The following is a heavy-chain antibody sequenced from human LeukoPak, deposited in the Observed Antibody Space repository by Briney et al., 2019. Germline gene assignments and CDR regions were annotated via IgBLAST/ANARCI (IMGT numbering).Heavy chain of an antibody. CDR1: GFTFSDYY. CDR2: ISSSGSTI. V-gene: IGHV3-11*01. CDR3: ARGPPGRSGYYQYYYYHYMDV. Sequence: GGSLRLSCAASGFTFSDYYMSWIRQAPGKGLEWVSYISSSGSTIYYADSVKGRFTISRDNAKNSLYLQMNSLRAEDTAVYYCARGPPGRSGYYQYYYYHYMDVWGKGTTVTVSS. J-gene: IGHJ6*03. D-gene: IGHD3-22*01.